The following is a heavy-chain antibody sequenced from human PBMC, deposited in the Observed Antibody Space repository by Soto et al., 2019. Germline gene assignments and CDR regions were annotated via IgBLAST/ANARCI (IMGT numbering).Heavy chain of an antibody. J-gene: IGHJ6*03. CDR3: ARVPSQWLVRWGYYYYMDV. CDR1: GYTFTSYG. V-gene: IGHV1-18*01. CDR2: ISAYNGNT. D-gene: IGHD6-19*01. Sequence: QVQLVQSGAEVKKPGASVKVSCKASGYTFTSYGISWVRQAPGQGLEWMGWISAYNGNTNYAQKLQGRVTMTTETYTSTAYMELRSVRSDDTAVYYCARVPSQWLVRWGYYYYMDVWGKGTTVTVSS.